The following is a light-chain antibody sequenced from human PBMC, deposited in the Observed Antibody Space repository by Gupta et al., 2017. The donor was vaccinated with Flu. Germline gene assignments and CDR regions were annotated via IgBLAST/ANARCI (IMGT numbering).Light chain of an antibody. CDR3: QQDDKSPPYS. Sequence: ETVMTQSPLTLSVSPGERVTLSCRASQSIGNNLAWFQHKPGQPPRLLIYRASIRDTGVPTRFSGSVYGTDFTLTITSRESEDVAVYFCQQDDKSPPYSFGQGTTL. CDR1: QSIGNN. CDR2: RAS. V-gene: IGKV3-15*01. J-gene: IGKJ2*03.